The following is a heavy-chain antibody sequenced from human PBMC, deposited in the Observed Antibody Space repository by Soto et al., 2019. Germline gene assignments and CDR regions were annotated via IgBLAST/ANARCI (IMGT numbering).Heavy chain of an antibody. CDR3: AKGAEGYVVSSLDY. V-gene: IGHV3-23*01. CDR2: ITSSGSST. J-gene: IGHJ4*02. Sequence: EVQLLESGGGFVQPGGSLRLSCAASGFTFSDYAMTWVRQAPGKGLEWVSAITSSGSSTYYAKSVKGRVTISRDNSKSTLYLQMNSLRAEDTATYYCAKGAEGYVVSSLDYWGQGTLVTVSS. CDR1: GFTFSDYA. D-gene: IGHD5-12*01.